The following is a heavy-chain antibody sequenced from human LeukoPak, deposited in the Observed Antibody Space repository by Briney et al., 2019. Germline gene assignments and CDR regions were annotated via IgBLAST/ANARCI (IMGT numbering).Heavy chain of an antibody. D-gene: IGHD3-16*02. CDR3: ARVIAGNAPPYFFDY. V-gene: IGHV3-21*01. Sequence: GGSLRLSCAASGFTFSSYSMNWVRQAPGKGLEWVSSIGSTSNYIYYADSVKGRFTMSRDNAKNSLYLEMNSLRAEDTAVYYCARVIAGNAPPYFFDYWGQGSLVTVSS. J-gene: IGHJ4*02. CDR2: IGSTSNYI. CDR1: GFTFSSYS.